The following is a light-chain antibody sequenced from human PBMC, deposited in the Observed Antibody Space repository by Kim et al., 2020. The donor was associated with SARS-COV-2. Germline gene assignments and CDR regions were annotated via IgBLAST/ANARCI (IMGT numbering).Light chain of an antibody. J-gene: IGKJ3*01. V-gene: IGKV3-11*01. Sequence: EIVLTQSPATLSLSPGERATLSCRASQGVSTFLAWYQQKPGQAPRLLIHDASNRANGIPARFSGSGSGTDFTLTISSLEPGDFAVYYCQQRISWPSTFGPGTKVDIK. CDR1: QGVSTF. CDR2: DAS. CDR3: QQRISWPST.